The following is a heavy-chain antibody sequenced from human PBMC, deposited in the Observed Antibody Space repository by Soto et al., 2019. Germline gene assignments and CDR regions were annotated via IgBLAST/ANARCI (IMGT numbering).Heavy chain of an antibody. V-gene: IGHV1-69*13. Sequence: ASVKVSCKASGGTFSTYAISWVRQAPGQGLEWMGGIIPIFGSANYAQKFHGRVTIAADGSTSTVYMELINLRSEDTAVYYCAARGYRYGSFVPTTDHWGQGTLVTVSS. CDR2: IIPIFGSA. D-gene: IGHD5-18*01. CDR3: AARGYRYGSFVPTTDH. CDR1: GGTFSTYA. J-gene: IGHJ4*02.